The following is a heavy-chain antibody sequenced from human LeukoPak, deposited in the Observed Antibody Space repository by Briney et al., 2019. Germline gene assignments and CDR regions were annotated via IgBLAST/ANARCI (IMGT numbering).Heavy chain of an antibody. Sequence: GGSLRLSCAASGFTFSSYAMSWVRQAPRKGVEWVSTISGGGGNTYYADSVKGRFTISRDNSKNTLYLQMNSLRAEDTAVYYCARTPLRSSSSWFDYWGQGTLVTVSS. CDR3: ARTPLRSSSSWFDY. CDR1: GFTFSSYA. CDR2: ISGGGGNT. J-gene: IGHJ4*02. D-gene: IGHD6-6*01. V-gene: IGHV3-23*01.